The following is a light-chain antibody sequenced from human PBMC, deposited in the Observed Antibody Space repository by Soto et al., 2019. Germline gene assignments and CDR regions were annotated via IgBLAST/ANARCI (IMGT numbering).Light chain of an antibody. Sequence: DIQMTQSPSTLSASVGDRVTITCRASQSISSWLAWYQQKPGKAPKLLIYKASSLESGVPSRFSGSGSGTEFPLTISSLQPDDFAAYYCQQCNNYPGTFGQGTRVEIK. CDR2: KAS. J-gene: IGKJ1*01. V-gene: IGKV1-5*03. CDR3: QQCNNYPGT. CDR1: QSISSW.